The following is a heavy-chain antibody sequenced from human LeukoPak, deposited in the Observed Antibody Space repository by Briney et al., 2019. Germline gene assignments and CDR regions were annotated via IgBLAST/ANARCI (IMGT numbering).Heavy chain of an antibody. CDR2: INHSGST. Sequence: SETLSLTCAVYGGSFSGYYWSWIRQPPGKGLEWIGEINHSGSTNYNPSLKSRVTISVDTSKNHFSLKLSSVTAADTAVYYCARDRCSGGSCYSDYYYGMDVWGQGTTVTVSS. J-gene: IGHJ6*02. CDR1: GGSFSGYY. CDR3: ARDRCSGGSCYSDYYYGMDV. V-gene: IGHV4-34*01. D-gene: IGHD2-15*01.